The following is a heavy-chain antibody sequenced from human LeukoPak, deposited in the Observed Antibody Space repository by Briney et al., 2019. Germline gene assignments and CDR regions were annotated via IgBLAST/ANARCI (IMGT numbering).Heavy chain of an antibody. CDR3: ARGRSTGYPYYFEY. J-gene: IGHJ4*02. Sequence: GASVKVSCKASGYTFTSYDINWVRQATGQGLEWMGWMNPNSSSTGYAQKFQGRVTITRNTSISTAYMELSGLRSEDTAVYYCARGRSTGYPYYFEYCGQGTLVTVSS. V-gene: IGHV1-8*03. CDR1: GYTFTSYD. CDR2: MNPNSSST. D-gene: IGHD5-12*01.